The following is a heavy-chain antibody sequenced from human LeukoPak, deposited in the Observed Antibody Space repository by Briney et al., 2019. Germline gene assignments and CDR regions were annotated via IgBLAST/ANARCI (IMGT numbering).Heavy chain of an antibody. CDR2: ISGSGGST. CDR3: AKDHYGPYYFDY. V-gene: IGHV3-23*01. Sequence: GGSLRLSCAASGFTFNNYAMSWVRQAPGKGLEWVSAISGSGGSTYYADSVKGRFTISRDNSKNTLYLQMNSLRAEDTAVYYCAKDHYGPYYFDYWGQGTLVTVSS. D-gene: IGHD3-10*01. CDR1: GFTFNNYA. J-gene: IGHJ4*02.